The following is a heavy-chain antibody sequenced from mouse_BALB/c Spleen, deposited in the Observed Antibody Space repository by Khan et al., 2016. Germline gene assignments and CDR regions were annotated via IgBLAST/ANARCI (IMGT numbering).Heavy chain of an antibody. Sequence: VQLKESGAELVKPGASVKLSCTASGFNIKDTYMHWVKQRPEQGLEWIGRIDPANGNTKYDPKFQGKATITADTSSNTAYLQLSSLTSEDTAVYYCVRTYGYDDYYAMDYWGQGTSVTVSS. D-gene: IGHD2-2*01. J-gene: IGHJ4*01. CDR1: GFNIKDTY. CDR3: VRTYGYDDYYAMDY. V-gene: IGHV14-3*02. CDR2: IDPANGNT.